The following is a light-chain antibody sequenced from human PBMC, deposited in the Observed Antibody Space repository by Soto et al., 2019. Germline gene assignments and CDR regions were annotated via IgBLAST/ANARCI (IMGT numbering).Light chain of an antibody. J-gene: IGLJ2*01. CDR1: SSDVGGYNY. V-gene: IGLV2-8*01. CDR3: SSYGGSNNLL. Sequence: QSVLTQPPSASGSPGQSVTISCTGTSSDVGGYNYVSWYQQHPGEVPKLMIYEVSKRPSGVPDRFSGSKSGNTASLTVSGLQAEDEADYYCSSYGGSNNLLFGGGTQLTVL. CDR2: EVS.